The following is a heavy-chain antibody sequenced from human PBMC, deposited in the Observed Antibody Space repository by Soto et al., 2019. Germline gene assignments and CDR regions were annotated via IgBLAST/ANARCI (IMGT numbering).Heavy chain of an antibody. D-gene: IGHD4-17*01. V-gene: IGHV4-30-4*01. CDR2: IYYSGST. Sequence: SETLSLTCTVSGGSISSGDCYWSWIRQPPGKGLEWIGYIYYSGSTYYNPSLKSRVTISVDTSKNQFSLKLSSVTAADTAVYYCARSTSYGDYSNWGQGTLVTVSS. J-gene: IGHJ4*02. CDR3: ARSTSYGDYSN. CDR1: GGSISSGDCY.